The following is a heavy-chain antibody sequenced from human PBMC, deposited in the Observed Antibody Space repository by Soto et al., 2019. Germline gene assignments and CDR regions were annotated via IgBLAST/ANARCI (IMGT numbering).Heavy chain of an antibody. CDR1: GFTFSSYW. CDR2: INPDGSAT. D-gene: IGHD5-18*01. Sequence: GGSLRLSCAASGFTFSSYWRHWVRQAPGKGLLCVSRINPDGSATNYADSVKGRFTISRDNAKNTLYLQMNSLRAEDTAVFYCGRGGSDSPMAPGYWGQGTLVTVYS. J-gene: IGHJ4*02. V-gene: IGHV3-74*01. CDR3: GRGGSDSPMAPGY.